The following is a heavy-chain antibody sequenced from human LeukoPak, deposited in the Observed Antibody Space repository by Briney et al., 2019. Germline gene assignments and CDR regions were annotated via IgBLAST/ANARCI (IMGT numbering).Heavy chain of an antibody. CDR1: GYTFTSYG. Sequence: ASVTVSCKASGYTFTSYGINWVRQAPGQGLEWMGWISAYNGNTNYAQKLQCRVTMTTDTSTSTAYMELRSLRSDDTAVYYCAREARSPNCGGDCYLYYFDYWGQGTLVTVSS. D-gene: IGHD2-21*02. CDR2: ISAYNGNT. CDR3: AREARSPNCGGDCYLYYFDY. J-gene: IGHJ4*02. V-gene: IGHV1-18*01.